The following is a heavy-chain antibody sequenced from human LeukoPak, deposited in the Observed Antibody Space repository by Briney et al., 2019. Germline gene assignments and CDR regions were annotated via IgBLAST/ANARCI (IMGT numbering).Heavy chain of an antibody. CDR3: ASSSWYHGVLY. V-gene: IGHV4-59*01. J-gene: IGHJ4*02. D-gene: IGHD6-13*01. Sequence: PSETLSLTCTVSGGSISSYYWSWIRQPPGKGLEWIGYIYYSGSTNYNPSLKSRVTMSVDTSKNQFSLKLSSVTAADTAVYYCASSSWYHGVLYWGQGALVTVSS. CDR2: IYYSGST. CDR1: GGSISSYY.